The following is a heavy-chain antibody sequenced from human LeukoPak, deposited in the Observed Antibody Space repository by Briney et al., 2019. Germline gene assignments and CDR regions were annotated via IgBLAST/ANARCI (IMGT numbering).Heavy chain of an antibody. D-gene: IGHD3-22*01. CDR2: ISDSSTYT. V-gene: IGHV3-11*06. J-gene: IGHJ4*02. Sequence: GGSLRLSCAASAFTFSDYYMAWIRQAPGKGLEWVSYISDSSTYTNYADSVEGRFTISRDNTKNSLYLQMNSLRAEDTALYYCARARNDYDSNGFSVLEYWGQGTLVTVSS. CDR1: AFTFSDYY. CDR3: ARARNDYDSNGFSVLEY.